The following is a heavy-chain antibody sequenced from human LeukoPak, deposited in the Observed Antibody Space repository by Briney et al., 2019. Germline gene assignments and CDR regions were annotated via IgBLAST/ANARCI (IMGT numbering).Heavy chain of an antibody. V-gene: IGHV4-31*03. J-gene: IGHJ4*02. D-gene: IGHD3-22*01. CDR2: IYYSGST. CDR1: GGSISSGGYY. CDR3: ARALYDSSGYYQTERPFDY. Sequence: SETLSLTCTVSGGSISSGGYYWSWIRQHPGKGLEWIGYIYYSGSTYYNPSLKSRVTISVDTSKNQFSLKLSSVTAADTAVYYCARALYDSSGYYQTERPFDYWGQGTLVTVSS.